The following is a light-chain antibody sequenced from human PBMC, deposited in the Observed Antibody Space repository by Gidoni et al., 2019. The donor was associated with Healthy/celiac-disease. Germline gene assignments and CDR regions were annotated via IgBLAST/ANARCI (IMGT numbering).Light chain of an antibody. CDR1: QSVSSN. Sequence: EIVMTQSPATLSVSPGERATLSCRAGQSVSSNLAWYQQKPGQAPRLLIYVASTRATGIPARFSGSGSGTEFTLTISSLQSEDFAVYYCQQYNNWPRTFGQGTKVEIK. V-gene: IGKV3-15*01. CDR3: QQYNNWPRT. CDR2: VAS. J-gene: IGKJ1*01.